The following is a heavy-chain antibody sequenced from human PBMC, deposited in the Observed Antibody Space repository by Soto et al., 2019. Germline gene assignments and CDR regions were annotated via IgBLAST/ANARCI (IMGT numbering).Heavy chain of an antibody. CDR3: ARDQGHYYDSSGYYYVYYYGMDV. Sequence: QVQLQESGPGLVKPSQTLSLTCTVSGGSISSGGYYWSWIRQHPGKGLEWIGYIYYSGSTYYNPSIKSQVTISVDTSKNQFSLKLSSVTAADTAVYYCARDQGHYYDSSGYYYVYYYGMDVWGQGTTVTVSS. CDR2: IYYSGST. D-gene: IGHD3-22*01. J-gene: IGHJ6*02. V-gene: IGHV4-31*01. CDR1: GGSISSGGYY.